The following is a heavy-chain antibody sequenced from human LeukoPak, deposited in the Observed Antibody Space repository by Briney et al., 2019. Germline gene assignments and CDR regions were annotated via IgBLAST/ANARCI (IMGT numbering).Heavy chain of an antibody. J-gene: IGHJ6*03. CDR2: IYSGGST. CDR3: ARDRSYPDSYYYYMDV. V-gene: IGHV3-53*01. D-gene: IGHD1-26*01. Sequence: PGGSLRLSCAASGFTVSSNYMSWVRQAPGKGLEWVSVIYSGGSTYYADSVKGRFTISRDNSKNTLYLQMNSLKTEDTAVYYCARDRSYPDSYYYYMDVWGKGTTVTVSS. CDR1: GFTVSSNY.